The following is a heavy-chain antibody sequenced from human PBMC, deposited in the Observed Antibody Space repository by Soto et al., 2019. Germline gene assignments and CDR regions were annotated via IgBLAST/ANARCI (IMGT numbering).Heavy chain of an antibody. V-gene: IGHV3-66*01. CDR2: IYSGGST. CDR1: GFTVSSNY. Sequence: EVQLVESGGGLVQPGGSLRLSCAASGFTVSSNYMSWVRQAPGKGLEWVSVIYSGGSTYYADSVKGRFTISRDNSKNTLYLQVNSLRAEDTAVYYCAREIRGSGYARGDYWGQGTLVTVSS. J-gene: IGHJ4*02. CDR3: AREIRGSGYARGDY. D-gene: IGHD5-12*01.